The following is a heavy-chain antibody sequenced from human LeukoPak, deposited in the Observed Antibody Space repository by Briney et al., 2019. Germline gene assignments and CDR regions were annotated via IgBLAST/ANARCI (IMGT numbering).Heavy chain of an antibody. D-gene: IGHD1-26*01. CDR2: IYPGDSDT. Sequence: GESLKISCKGSGYSFTSYWIGWARQMPAKGLEWMGIIYPGDSDTTYSPSLQGQVTISADRSISAAYLQWSSLKASDTAMYYCARRQIVGAEADSFDIWGQGTMVTVSS. CDR1: GYSFTSYW. J-gene: IGHJ3*02. V-gene: IGHV5-51*01. CDR3: ARRQIVGAEADSFDI.